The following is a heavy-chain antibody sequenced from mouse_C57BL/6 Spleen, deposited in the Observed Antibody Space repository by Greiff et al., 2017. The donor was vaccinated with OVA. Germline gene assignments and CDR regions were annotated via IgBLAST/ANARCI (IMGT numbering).Heavy chain of an antibody. J-gene: IGHJ3*01. V-gene: IGHV1-26*01. CDR3: ARGARGFAY. Sequence: EVQLQQSGPELVKPGASVKISCKASGYTFTDYYMNWVKQSHGKSLEWIGDINPNNGGTSYNQKFKGKATLTVDTSSSTAYMELRSLTSEDSAVYDCARGARGFAYWGQGTLVTVSA. CDR2: INPNNGGT. CDR1: GYTFTDYY.